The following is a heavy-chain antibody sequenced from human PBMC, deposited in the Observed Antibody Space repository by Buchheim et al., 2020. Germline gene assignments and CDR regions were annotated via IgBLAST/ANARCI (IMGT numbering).Heavy chain of an antibody. Sequence: EVQLVESGGGLVQPGGSLRLSCAASGFTFSSYAMSWVRQAPGKGLEWVSAISGSVGSTYYADSVKCRFRISRDNSTNTMLLQMNSLRAEDTAVYYCAKYQSGSYSPLDYYYYGMDVWGQGTT. CDR2: ISGSVGST. J-gene: IGHJ6*02. D-gene: IGHD1-26*01. CDR1: GFTFSSYA. CDR3: AKYQSGSYSPLDYYYYGMDV. V-gene: IGHV3-23*04.